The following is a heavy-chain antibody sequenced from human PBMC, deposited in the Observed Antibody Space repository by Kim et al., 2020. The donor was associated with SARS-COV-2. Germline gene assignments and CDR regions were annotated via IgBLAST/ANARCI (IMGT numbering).Heavy chain of an antibody. CDR3: ARAHHYDILTGYYIDY. Sequence: KFQGRVTITADESTSTAYMELSSLRSEDTAVYYCARAHHYDILTGYYIDYWGQGTLVTVSS. J-gene: IGHJ4*02. V-gene: IGHV1-69*01. D-gene: IGHD3-9*01.